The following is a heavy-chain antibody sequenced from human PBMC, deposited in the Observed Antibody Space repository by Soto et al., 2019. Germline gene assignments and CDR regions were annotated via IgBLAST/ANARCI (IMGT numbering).Heavy chain of an antibody. V-gene: IGHV1-69*01. CDR2: IIPIFGTA. CDR1: GGTFSSYA. CDR3: ARGGYCSSTSCYKGYYYGMDV. Sequence: QVQLVQSGAEVKKPGSSVKVSCKASGGTFSSYAISWVRQAPGQGLEWMGGIIPIFGTANYAQKFQGRVTITADESTITAYMELSSLRSEDTAVYYCARGGYCSSTSCYKGYYYGMDVWGQGTTVTVSS. D-gene: IGHD2-2*02. J-gene: IGHJ6*02.